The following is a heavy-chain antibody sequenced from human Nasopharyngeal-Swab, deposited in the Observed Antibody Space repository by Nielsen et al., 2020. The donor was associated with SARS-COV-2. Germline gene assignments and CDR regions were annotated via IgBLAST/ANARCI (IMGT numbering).Heavy chain of an antibody. CDR2: ISYDGSNK. D-gene: IGHD3-22*01. CDR3: ARHPLDSSGYYYGFDS. J-gene: IGHJ4*02. Sequence: GESLKISCAASGFSFSSYDMHWVRQAPGKGLEWVAVISYDGSNKYYADSVKGRFTISRGDSKNTLYLQMSSLRAEDTGVYYCARHPLDSSGYYYGFDSWGQGTLVTVSS. CDR1: GFSFSSYD. V-gene: IGHV3-30-3*01.